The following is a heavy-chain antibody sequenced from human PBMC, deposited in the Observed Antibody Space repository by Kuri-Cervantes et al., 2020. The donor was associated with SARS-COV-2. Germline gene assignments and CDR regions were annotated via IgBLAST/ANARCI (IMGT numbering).Heavy chain of an antibody. Sequence: GESLKISCAASGFTFSDYYITWIRQAPGKGLEWVSYISSSGTTIYYADSVQGRFIISRDNAESSVYLQMNSLRAEDTAVYYCARDLRLGKSLDYWGQGTLVTVSS. D-gene: IGHD7-27*01. CDR1: GFTFSDYY. V-gene: IGHV3-11*04. J-gene: IGHJ4*02. CDR2: ISSSGTTI. CDR3: ARDLRLGKSLDY.